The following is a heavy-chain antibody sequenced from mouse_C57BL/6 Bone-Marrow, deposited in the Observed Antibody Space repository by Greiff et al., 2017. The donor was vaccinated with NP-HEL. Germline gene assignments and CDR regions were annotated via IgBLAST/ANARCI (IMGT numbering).Heavy chain of an antibody. CDR2: IYPGDGDT. V-gene: IGHV1-82*01. CDR1: GYAFSSSW. J-gene: IGHJ2*01. Sequence: QVQLQQSGPELVKPGASVKISCKASGYAFSSSWMNWVKQRPGKGLEWIGRIYPGDGDTNYNGKFQGKATLTADKSSSTAYMQLSSLTSEDSAVYFCALITTVVEGYWGHGTTLTVSS. D-gene: IGHD1-1*01. CDR3: ALITTVVEGY.